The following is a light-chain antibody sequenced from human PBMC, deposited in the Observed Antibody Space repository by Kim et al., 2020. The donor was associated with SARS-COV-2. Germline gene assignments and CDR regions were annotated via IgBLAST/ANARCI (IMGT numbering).Light chain of an antibody. CDR1: SGSIGDNY. V-gene: IGLV6-57*03. CDR3: QSYNRSYVV. CDR2: EDD. Sequence: GKTVTIYCTRSSGSIGDNYVQWYQQRPGGVPTTVIYEDDQRPSGVSDRFSGSIDNSSNSASLTISGLKTEDEADYYCQSYNRSYVVFGGGTQLTVL. J-gene: IGLJ2*01.